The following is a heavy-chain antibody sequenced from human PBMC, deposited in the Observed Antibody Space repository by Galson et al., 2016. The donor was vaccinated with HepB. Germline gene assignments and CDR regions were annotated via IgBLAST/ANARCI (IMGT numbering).Heavy chain of an antibody. Sequence: SLRLSCAASGFTFDDYAMPWVRQAPGKGLEWVSGISWHSDTRGYADSAKGRFTISRDNAKNSLYLQMNTLRAEDTAVHYCARNYGPFDLWGQGTLVIVSS. CDR2: ISWHSDTR. CDR1: GFTFDDYA. J-gene: IGHJ5*02. CDR3: ARNYGPFDL. V-gene: IGHV3-9*01. D-gene: IGHD4-17*01.